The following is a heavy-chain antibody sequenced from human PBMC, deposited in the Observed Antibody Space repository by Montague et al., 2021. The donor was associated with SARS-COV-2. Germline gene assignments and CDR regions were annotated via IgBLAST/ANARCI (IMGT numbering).Heavy chain of an antibody. CDR2: INYGGST. J-gene: IGHJ4*02. CDR1: GGSFSDHH. Sequence: SETLSLTCAVYGGSFSDHHRTWIRQSPGGGLEWIGQINYGGSTKYNPSLRSRVTISIDTSKNQFSLKLTSVTAADTAVYYCARGAPGYWGQGTLVTVSS. V-gene: IGHV4-34*01. D-gene: IGHD1-1*01. CDR3: ARGAPGY.